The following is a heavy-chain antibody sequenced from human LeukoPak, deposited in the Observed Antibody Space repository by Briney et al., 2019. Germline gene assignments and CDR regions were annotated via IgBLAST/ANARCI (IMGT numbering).Heavy chain of an antibody. Sequence: SETLSLTCTVSGGSISSYYWSWIRQPPGKGLEWIGDIYYSGSTNYNPSLKSRVTISVDTSKNQFSLKLSSVTAADTAVYYCARVPGYSSSSPFDYWGQGTLVTVSS. D-gene: IGHD6-13*01. V-gene: IGHV4-59*01. CDR1: GGSISSYY. CDR3: ARVPGYSSSSPFDY. J-gene: IGHJ4*02. CDR2: IYYSGST.